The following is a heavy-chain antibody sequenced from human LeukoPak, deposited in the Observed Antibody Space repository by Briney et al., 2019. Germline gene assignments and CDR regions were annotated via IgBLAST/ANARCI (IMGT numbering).Heavy chain of an antibody. CDR2: ISSSGSTI. CDR3: TKVAIVGATWWFDP. CDR1: GFTFSSYE. D-gene: IGHD1-26*01. V-gene: IGHV3-48*03. J-gene: IGHJ5*02. Sequence: GGSLRLSCAASGFTFSSYEMNWVRQAPGKGLEWVSYISSSGSTIYYADSVKGRFTISRDNAKNSLYLQMNSLRAEDTAVYYCTKVAIVGATWWFDPWGQGTLVTVSS.